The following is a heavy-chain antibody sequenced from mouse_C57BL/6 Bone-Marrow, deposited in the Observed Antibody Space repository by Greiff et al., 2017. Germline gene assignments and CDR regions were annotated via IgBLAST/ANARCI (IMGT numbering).Heavy chain of an antibody. CDR3: ASDFYDGDY. Sequence: EVQLVESGGGLVKPGGSLKLSCAASGFTFSGYAMSWVRQTPEKRLEWVATISDGGSYTYYPDNVKGRFTISRDNAKNNLYLQMSHLKSEDTAMYYCASDFYDGDYWGQGTSVTVSS. CDR2: ISDGGSYT. CDR1: GFTFSGYA. V-gene: IGHV5-4*01. J-gene: IGHJ4*01. D-gene: IGHD2-3*01.